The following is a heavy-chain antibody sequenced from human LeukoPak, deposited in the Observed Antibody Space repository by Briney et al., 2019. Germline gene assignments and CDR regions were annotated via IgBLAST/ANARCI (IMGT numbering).Heavy chain of an antibody. V-gene: IGHV3-43D*03. CDR1: GFTLDDYA. D-gene: IGHD7-27*01. Sequence: GGSLRLSCAVSGFTLDDYALQWVRLVPGKGVEWVSFSSWIEGSTDYVDSVKGRFTISRDNSKNCLYLEMNSLRLEDTALYYCVRSRAASLGYFDSWGQGTLVTVSS. CDR2: SSWIEGST. J-gene: IGHJ4*02. CDR3: VRSRAASLGYFDS.